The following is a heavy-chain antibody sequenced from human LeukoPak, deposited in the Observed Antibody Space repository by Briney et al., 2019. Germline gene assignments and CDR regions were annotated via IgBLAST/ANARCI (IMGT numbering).Heavy chain of an antibody. J-gene: IGHJ4*02. V-gene: IGHV4-39*07. Sequence: PSETLSLTCTVSGGSISSSSYYWGWIRQPPGKGLEWIGSIYYSGRTYYNPSLKSRVTISVATSKNQFSLKLSSVTAADTAVYYCARTWMIRPFPYYFDYWGQGTLVTVSS. CDR1: GGSISSSSYY. CDR2: IYYSGRT. D-gene: IGHD1-1*01. CDR3: ARTWMIRPFPYYFDY.